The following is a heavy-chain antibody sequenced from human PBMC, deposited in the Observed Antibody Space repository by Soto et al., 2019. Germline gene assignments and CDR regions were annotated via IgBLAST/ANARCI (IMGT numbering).Heavy chain of an antibody. Sequence: QVQLVESGGGVVHPGTSLRLSCVTSGFTSSSFAMDWVRQAPGKGLEWVAAISFDGRDISYRESVKGRFTISRDKFKNTVYLQMNSLRPEDTAVYYCAKESMDYFDSGRFYAPAFDHWGQGTLVTVSS. D-gene: IGHD3-10*01. CDR2: ISFDGRDI. CDR3: AKESMDYFDSGRFYAPAFDH. V-gene: IGHV3-30*18. J-gene: IGHJ4*02. CDR1: GFTSSSFA.